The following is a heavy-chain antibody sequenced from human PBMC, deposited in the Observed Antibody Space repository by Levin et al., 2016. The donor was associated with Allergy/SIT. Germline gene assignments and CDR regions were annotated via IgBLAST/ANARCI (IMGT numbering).Heavy chain of an antibody. V-gene: IGHV1-2*04. D-gene: IGHD5-24*01. J-gene: IGHJ6*03. Sequence: WVRQAPGQGLEWMGWINPNSGGTNYAQKFQGWVTMTRDTSISTAYMELSRLRSDDTAVYYCARGRPLWLQFHYYYMDVWGKGTTVTVSS. CDR2: INPNSGGT. CDR3: ARGRPLWLQFHYYYMDV.